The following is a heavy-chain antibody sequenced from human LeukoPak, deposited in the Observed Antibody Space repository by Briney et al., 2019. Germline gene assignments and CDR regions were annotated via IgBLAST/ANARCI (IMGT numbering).Heavy chain of an antibody. CDR1: GFTFSDYS. Sequence: PGGSLRLSCAASGFTFSDYSMNWVRQAPVKGLEWVASVNTVSSYIYYADSMRGRFTISRDNAKNSLFLQMNILRAEDTAVYYCARLRRNSDRSDFFYYYDHWGQGTLVTVSS. D-gene: IGHD3-22*01. CDR2: VNTVSSYI. V-gene: IGHV3-21*01. J-gene: IGHJ4*02. CDR3: ARLRRNSDRSDFFYYYDH.